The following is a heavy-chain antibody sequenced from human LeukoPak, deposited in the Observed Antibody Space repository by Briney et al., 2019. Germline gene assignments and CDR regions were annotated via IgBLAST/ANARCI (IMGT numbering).Heavy chain of an antibody. CDR3: ARDSYTSGDY. V-gene: IGHV3-74*01. CDR2: MNTDGSSI. Sequence: PGGSLRLSCAASGFTFRNHWMHWVRHAPGKGLVWVSRMNTDGSSIAYADSVKGRFTISRDNSKNTLYLQMNSLRAENTAVYYCARDSYTSGDYWGQGTLVTVSS. CDR1: GFTFRNHW. D-gene: IGHD3-22*01. J-gene: IGHJ4*02.